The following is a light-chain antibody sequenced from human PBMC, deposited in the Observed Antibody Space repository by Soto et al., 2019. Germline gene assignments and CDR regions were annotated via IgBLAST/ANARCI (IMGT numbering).Light chain of an antibody. CDR1: QSVSSY. CDR3: QQYNNWPPAWT. V-gene: IGKV3-15*01. Sequence: EIVLTQSPATLSLSPGERATLSCRARQSVSSYLAWYQQKPGQSPRLLIYGASTRATGIPARFSGSGSGTQFTLTISSLQSEDFAVYYCQQYNNWPPAWTFGQGTKVDI. CDR2: GAS. J-gene: IGKJ1*01.